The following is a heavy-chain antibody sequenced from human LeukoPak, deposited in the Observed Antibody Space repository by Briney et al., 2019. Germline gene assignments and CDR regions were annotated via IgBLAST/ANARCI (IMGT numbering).Heavy chain of an antibody. V-gene: IGHV3-74*01. CDR2: IRGDGIVT. CDR3: ARASPADFNL. Sequence: GGSLRLSCVASEFTFSNYWIHWVRKAPGKGLVWVSRIRGDGIVTNYADSVEGRFTVPRDNAKNTVHLQMNSLRDDDTAVYYCARASPADFNLWGRGTLVTVSS. CDR1: EFTFSNYW. J-gene: IGHJ2*01.